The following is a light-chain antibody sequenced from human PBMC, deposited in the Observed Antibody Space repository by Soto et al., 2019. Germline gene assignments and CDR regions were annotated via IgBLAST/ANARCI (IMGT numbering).Light chain of an antibody. Sequence: QSVLTQPASVSGSPGQSITISCTGTSSDVGSYNLVSWYQQHPGKAPKVMIYEGTKRPSGVSNRFSGSKSGNTASLTISGLQAEDEADYYCCSYAGSSPFVFGTGTKVTVL. CDR1: SSDVGSYNL. J-gene: IGLJ1*01. CDR3: CSYAGSSPFV. V-gene: IGLV2-23*01. CDR2: EGT.